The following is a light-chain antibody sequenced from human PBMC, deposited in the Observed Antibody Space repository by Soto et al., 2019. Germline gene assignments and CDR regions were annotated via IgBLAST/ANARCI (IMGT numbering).Light chain of an antibody. J-gene: IGKJ1*01. V-gene: IGKV1-5*01. CDR1: QSISNW. CDR2: HAS. Sequence: DLHITPSPSPLPASVVDRGTIHCRASQSISNWLAWYQQKPGTASKLLIYHASTLESGVPSRFSGSGSGTEFTLTISSLQPDDFATYYCQQYNSYSFGQGTKVDIK. CDR3: QQYNSYS.